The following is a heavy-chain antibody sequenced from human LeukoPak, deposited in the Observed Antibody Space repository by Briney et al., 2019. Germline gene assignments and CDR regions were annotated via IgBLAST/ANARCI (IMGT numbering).Heavy chain of an antibody. CDR3: ARNPQLLPDWNFDL. J-gene: IGHJ2*01. V-gene: IGHV3-33*01. Sequence: GRSLRLSCVASGFSFSSYGIHWVRQAPGKGLEWVSVIWYDGSNEHYAESVKGRFTISRDNSKNTVFLQMKSLRVEDTAVYYRARNPQLLPDWNFDLWGRGTLVTVSS. CDR1: GFSFSSYG. D-gene: IGHD2-2*01. CDR2: IWYDGSNE.